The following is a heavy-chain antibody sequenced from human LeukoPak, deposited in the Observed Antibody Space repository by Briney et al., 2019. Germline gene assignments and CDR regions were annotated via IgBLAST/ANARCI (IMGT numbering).Heavy chain of an antibody. CDR1: GGSISSYY. Sequence: SETLSLTCTVSGGSISSYYWSWIRQPPGKGLEWLGYIYYSGSTNYNPPLESRVTISLDTSKNQFSLKLSSVTAADTAVYYCARGQQWLVAIDYWGQGTLVTVSS. CDR3: ARGQQWLVAIDY. CDR2: IYYSGST. D-gene: IGHD6-19*01. V-gene: IGHV4-59*01. J-gene: IGHJ4*02.